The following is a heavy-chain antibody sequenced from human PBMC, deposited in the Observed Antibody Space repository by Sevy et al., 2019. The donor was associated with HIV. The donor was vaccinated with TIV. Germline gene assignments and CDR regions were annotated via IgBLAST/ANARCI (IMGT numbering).Heavy chain of an antibody. J-gene: IGHJ1*01. V-gene: IGHV3-30-3*01. D-gene: IGHD1-1*01. CDR3: ALERLSSDVAEYFQN. CDR1: GFTFNRYS. CDR2: ISFDATNK. Sequence: GESLKISCAASGFTFNRYSMHWVRQAPGKGLEWVATISFDATNKHYPASVKGRFTISRDNFQNSLFLQMDSLRPEDTAVYYCALERLSSDVAEYFQNWGQGTLVTVSS.